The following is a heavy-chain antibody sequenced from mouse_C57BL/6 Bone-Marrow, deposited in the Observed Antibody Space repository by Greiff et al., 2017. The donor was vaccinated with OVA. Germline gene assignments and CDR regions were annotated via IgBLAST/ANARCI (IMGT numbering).Heavy chain of an antibody. CDR3: ARSGITTVEGDFAMDH. CDR1: GYTFTSYW. Sequence: QVQLQQPGAELVKPGASVKMSCKASGYTFTSYWITWVKQRPVQGLEWIGDSYPGSGRNNYNEKFKSKATPNVDVSSSTAHMQLRSLTSEYSEVYYCARSGITTVEGDFAMDHWAQGPSVT. D-gene: IGHD1-1*01. V-gene: IGHV1-55*01. J-gene: IGHJ4*01. CDR2: SYPGSGRN.